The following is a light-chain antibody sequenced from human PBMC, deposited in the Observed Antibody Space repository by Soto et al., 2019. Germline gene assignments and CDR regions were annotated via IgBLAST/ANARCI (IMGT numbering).Light chain of an antibody. CDR2: DAS. CDR1: QSVGVY. CDR3: HQRTNWPYT. J-gene: IGKJ2*01. V-gene: IGKV3-11*01. Sequence: EIVLTQSPATLSLSPGESATLSCRASQSVGVYVAWYQPKPGQAPRLLIYDASHKPTGLPARFSGRVSGTDFTLTISSLEPEDFAVYYCHQRTNWPYTFGQGTNLEIK.